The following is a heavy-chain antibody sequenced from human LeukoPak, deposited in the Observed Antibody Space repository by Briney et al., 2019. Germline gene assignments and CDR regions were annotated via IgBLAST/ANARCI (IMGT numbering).Heavy chain of an antibody. V-gene: IGHV3-11*04. D-gene: IGHD5-18*01. CDR1: GFTFSDYY. CDR3: ASSLNTVMVSPYYFEY. CDR2: ISSSGVTP. Sequence: GGSLRLSCAASGFTFSDYYMTWIRRAPGQGLEWISYISSSGVTPYYADSVKGRFTISRDNAKNSLSLFMNSLRAEDTAVYYCASSLNTVMVSPYYFEYWGQGTLVSVSA. J-gene: IGHJ4*02.